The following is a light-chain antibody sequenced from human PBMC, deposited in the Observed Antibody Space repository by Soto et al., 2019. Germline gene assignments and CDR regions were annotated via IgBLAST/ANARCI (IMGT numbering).Light chain of an antibody. V-gene: IGKV3-11*01. CDR1: QAISGY. CDR3: QQRSTWPL. Sequence: EIVLTQSPATLSLSPGESATLSCRASQAISGYLAWYQQKPGQAPRLLIYDTSKRATGIPARFSGSGSGTDFTLTISNLEPEDLAVYYCQQRSTWPLFGQGTRLEIK. CDR2: DTS. J-gene: IGKJ5*01.